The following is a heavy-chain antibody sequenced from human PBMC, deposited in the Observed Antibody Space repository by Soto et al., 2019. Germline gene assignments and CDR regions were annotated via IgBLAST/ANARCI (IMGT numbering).Heavy chain of an antibody. Sequence: QLQLQESGSGLVKPSQTLSLTCAVSGGSISSGGYSWSWIRQPPGKGLEWIGYIYHGGNSYYNPSLKSRVTISIDSSQNQFSLKLSSETAADTAVYYCAREFGYYFDYWGQGTLVTVSS. CDR3: AREFGYYFDY. D-gene: IGHD3-10*01. V-gene: IGHV4-30-2*01. CDR1: GGSISSGGYS. J-gene: IGHJ4*02. CDR2: IYHGGNS.